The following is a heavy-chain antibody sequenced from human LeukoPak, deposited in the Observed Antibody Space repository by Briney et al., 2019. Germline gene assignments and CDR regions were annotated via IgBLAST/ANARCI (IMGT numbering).Heavy chain of an antibody. CDR3: AKVPPVADDY. J-gene: IGHJ4*02. CDR2: IKQDGSEQ. V-gene: IGHV3-7*01. Sequence: PGGSLRLSCAASGFTFSNYWMSWVRQAPGKGLEWGANIKQDGSEQYYVDSVKGRFTISRDNAKNSLYLQMNSLRAEDTAVYYCAKVPPVADDYWGQGTLVTVSS. D-gene: IGHD6-19*01. CDR1: GFTFSNYW.